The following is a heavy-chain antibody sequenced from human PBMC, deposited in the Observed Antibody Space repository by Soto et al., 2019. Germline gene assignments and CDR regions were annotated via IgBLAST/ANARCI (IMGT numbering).Heavy chain of an antibody. Sequence: SEPLALTCTVSGGSLISYYWTWIRQSPGKGLEWIGYVYFSGNTNYNPSLKSRVTISIDTSKNQFSLRLASVTAADTAFYYCGSVRPSGYVLSWGQGTLVTVSS. J-gene: IGHJ5*02. V-gene: IGHV4-59*01. CDR2: VYFSGNT. CDR3: GSVRPSGYVLS. CDR1: GGSLISYY. D-gene: IGHD6-25*01.